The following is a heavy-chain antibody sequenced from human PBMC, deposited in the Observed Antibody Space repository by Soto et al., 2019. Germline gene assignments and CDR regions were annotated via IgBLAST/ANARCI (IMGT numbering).Heavy chain of an antibody. V-gene: IGHV3-23*01. J-gene: IGHJ6*02. D-gene: IGHD2-21*02. CDR1: GFTFSSNA. CDR2: LCGSVRST. CDR3: ARDATACPLAYGLDV. Sequence: GGCMRLSCAVSGFTFSSNAMSWVRQAAGKRLRWVSSLCGSVRSTYSAPSVKGLFTISRDNSKNTLYLQINSLRAEDTAVYYCARDATACPLAYGLDVWGQGTTVTVSS.